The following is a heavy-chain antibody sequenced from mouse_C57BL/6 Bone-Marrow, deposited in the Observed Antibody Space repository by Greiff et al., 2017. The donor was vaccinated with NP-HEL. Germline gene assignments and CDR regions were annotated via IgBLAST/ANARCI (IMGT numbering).Heavy chain of an antibody. J-gene: IGHJ1*03. V-gene: IGHV14-4*01. Sequence: VQLQQSGAELVRPGASVKLSCTASGFNIKDDYMHWVKQRPEQGLEWIGWIDPENGDTEYASKFQGKATITADTSSNTAYLQLSSLTSEDTAVYYCTTHYYYGSSHWYFDVWGTGTTVTVSS. CDR3: TTHYYYGSSHWYFDV. D-gene: IGHD1-1*01. CDR2: IDPENGDT. CDR1: GFNIKDDY.